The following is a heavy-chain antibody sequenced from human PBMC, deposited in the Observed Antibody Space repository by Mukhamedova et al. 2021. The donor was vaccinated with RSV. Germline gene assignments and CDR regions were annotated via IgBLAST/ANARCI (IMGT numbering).Heavy chain of an antibody. CDR2: ISYDGSNK. Sequence: VISYDGSNKYYADSVKGRFTISRDNSKNTLYLQMNSLGAEDTAVYYCARDGHYGSGSYFDYWGQGTLVTVSS. CDR3: ARDGHYGSGSYFDY. V-gene: IGHV3-30*01. D-gene: IGHD3-10*01. J-gene: IGHJ4*02.